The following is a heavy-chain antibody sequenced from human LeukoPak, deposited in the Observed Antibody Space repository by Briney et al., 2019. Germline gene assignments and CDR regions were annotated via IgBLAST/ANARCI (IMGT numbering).Heavy chain of an antibody. V-gene: IGHV4-4*07. CDR1: GGFISSYY. Sequence: SETLSLTCTVSGGFISSYYWSWIRQPAGKGLEWIGRIYTSGSTNYNPSLESRVTMSLDTSKNQFSLELYSVTAADTAVYYCARDRVSGWFGETLTADGMDVWGQGTTVTLSS. CDR2: IYTSGST. J-gene: IGHJ6*01. CDR3: ARDRVSGWFGETLTADGMDV. D-gene: IGHD3-10*01.